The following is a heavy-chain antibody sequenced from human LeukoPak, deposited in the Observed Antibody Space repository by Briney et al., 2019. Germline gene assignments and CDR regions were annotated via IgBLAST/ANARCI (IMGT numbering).Heavy chain of an antibody. CDR3: ASGDSSGHDAFDI. CDR1: GFTFSSYS. Sequence: GGSLRLSCAASGFTFSSYSMNWVRQAPGKGLEWVSVNYSGGSTYYADSVKGRFTISRDNSKNPLYLQMNSLRAEDAAVYYCASGDSSGHDAFDIWGQGTMVTVSS. J-gene: IGHJ3*02. D-gene: IGHD3-22*01. CDR2: NYSGGST. V-gene: IGHV3-53*01.